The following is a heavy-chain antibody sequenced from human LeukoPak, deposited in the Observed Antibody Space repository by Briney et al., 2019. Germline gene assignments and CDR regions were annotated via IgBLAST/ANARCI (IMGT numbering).Heavy chain of an antibody. CDR2: TYYRSKWYN. CDR3: ARDSTDYGDSTKSFDY. CDR1: GDSVSSNSAA. J-gene: IGHJ4*02. D-gene: IGHD4-17*01. Sequence: SQTLSLTGAISGDSVSSNSAAWNWIRQSPSRGLEWLGRTYYRSKWYNDYAVSVKSRITINPDTSKNQFSLQLNSVTPEDTAVYYCARDSTDYGDSTKSFDYWGQGTLVTVSS. V-gene: IGHV6-1*01.